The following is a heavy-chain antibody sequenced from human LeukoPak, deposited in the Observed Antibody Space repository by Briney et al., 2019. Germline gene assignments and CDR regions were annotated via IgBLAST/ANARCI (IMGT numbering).Heavy chain of an antibody. Sequence: SETLSLTCTVSGGSISSYYWSWIRQPPGKGLEWIGYIYYSGSTNYNPSLKSRVTISVDTSKNQFSLKLSSVTAADTAVYYCARAKVVAATLIDYWGQGTLVTVSS. D-gene: IGHD2-15*01. CDR2: IYYSGST. J-gene: IGHJ4*02. CDR3: ARAKVVAATLIDY. V-gene: IGHV4-59*01. CDR1: GGSISSYY.